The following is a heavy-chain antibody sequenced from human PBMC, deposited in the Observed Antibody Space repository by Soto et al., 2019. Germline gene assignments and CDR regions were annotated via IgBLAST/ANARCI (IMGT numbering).Heavy chain of an antibody. J-gene: IGHJ4*02. CDR1: GYXYTSYL. CDR3: ARHGGGFDY. D-gene: IGHD2-15*01. Sequence: PXEXLKIYCKCSGYXYTSYLLVWVRQMPGKGLECMGIIYPGDSDTRYSPSFKGQVTSSADKSMNTAYLQWSSMKASDTAMYYCARHGGGFDYWGQGTLVTVS. CDR2: IYPGDSDT. V-gene: IGHV5-51*01.